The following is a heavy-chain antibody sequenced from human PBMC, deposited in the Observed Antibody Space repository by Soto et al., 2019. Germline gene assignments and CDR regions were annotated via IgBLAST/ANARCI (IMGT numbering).Heavy chain of an antibody. Sequence: PGGSLRLSCAASGFTFSDYYMSWFRQAPGKGLEWVSYISGSGTTAFYADSVKGRFTISRDNVKNSLYLQMNSLRAEDTAVYYCARDHPITMARGSTEIVYWGPGTLVTVSS. CDR1: GFTFSDYY. CDR3: ARDHPITMARGSTEIVY. J-gene: IGHJ4*02. D-gene: IGHD3-10*01. CDR2: ISGSGTTA. V-gene: IGHV3-11*01.